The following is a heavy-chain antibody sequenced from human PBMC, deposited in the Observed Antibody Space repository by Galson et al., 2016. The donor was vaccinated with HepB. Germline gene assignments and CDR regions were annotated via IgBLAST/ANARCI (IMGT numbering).Heavy chain of an antibody. Sequence: SLRLSCATSRFTFGDYAMSWFRQAPGKGLEWVGFTRGKAYSGTTEYAASVKGRFTVSRDDSKSIAYLQMNSLETEDTGVYYCTRAPPYYDDTSRYYFDYWGQGTLVTVSS. CDR2: TRGKAYSGTT. J-gene: IGHJ4*02. CDR3: TRAPPYYDDTSRYYFDY. CDR1: RFTFGDYA. D-gene: IGHD3-22*01. V-gene: IGHV3-49*03.